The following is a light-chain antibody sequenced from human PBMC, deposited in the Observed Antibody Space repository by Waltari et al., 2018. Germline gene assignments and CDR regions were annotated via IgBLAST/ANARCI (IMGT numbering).Light chain of an antibody. Sequence: EIVLTQSPGTMSLSPEERATLSCRASQSVSRFLAWYQQKPGQAPRLLISGASSRATGIPDRFSGSGSGTDFSLTISRLEPEDFAVYYCQKYDRLPATFGQGTKVEIK. J-gene: IGKJ1*01. CDR3: QKYDRLPAT. CDR2: GAS. CDR1: QSVSRF. V-gene: IGKV3-20*01.